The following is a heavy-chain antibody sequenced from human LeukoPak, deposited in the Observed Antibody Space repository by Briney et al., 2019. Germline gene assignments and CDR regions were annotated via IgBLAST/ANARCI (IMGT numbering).Heavy chain of an antibody. J-gene: IGHJ4*02. CDR1: GGTFSSYA. D-gene: IGHD4-17*01. CDR3: ARGLEYGDLPFDY. Sequence: SVKVSCKASGGTFSSYAISWVRQAPGQGLEWMGRIIPILGIANYAQKFQGRVTITADKSTSTAYMELSSLRSEDTAVYYCARGLEYGDLPFDYWGQGTLVTVSS. CDR2: IIPILGIA. V-gene: IGHV1-69*04.